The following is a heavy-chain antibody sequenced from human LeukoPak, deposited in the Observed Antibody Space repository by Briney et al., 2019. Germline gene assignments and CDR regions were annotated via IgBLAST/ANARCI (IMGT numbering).Heavy chain of an antibody. Sequence: ALGRPSCSASGSTVTRSGISRVRQSPRHGLRWMGWISAYNGNTNHAKKPQGRVTMTTETSTSTAYMVLRSLRSDDTAVYYCARVLYGDYSMDVWGQGTTVTVSS. CDR1: GSTVTRSG. CDR3: ARVLYGDYSMDV. V-gene: IGHV1-18*01. CDR2: ISAYNGNT. D-gene: IGHD4-17*01. J-gene: IGHJ6*02.